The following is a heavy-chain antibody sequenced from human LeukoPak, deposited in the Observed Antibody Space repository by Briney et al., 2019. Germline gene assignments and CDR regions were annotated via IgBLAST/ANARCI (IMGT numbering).Heavy chain of an antibody. CDR2: IYYSGST. V-gene: IGHV4-59*01. CDR3: ARDGPRNNYYMDV. Sequence: SETLSLTCTVSGGSISSYYWSWIRQPPGKGLEWIGYIYYSGSTNYNPSLKSRVTISVDTSKNQFSLKLSSVTAADTAVYYCARDGPRNNYYMDVWGKGTTVTISS. CDR1: GGSISSYY. J-gene: IGHJ6*03.